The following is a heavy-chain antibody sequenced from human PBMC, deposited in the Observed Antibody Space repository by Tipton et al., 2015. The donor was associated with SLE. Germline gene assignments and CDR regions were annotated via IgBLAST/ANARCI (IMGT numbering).Heavy chain of an antibody. CDR2: IHDSGST. D-gene: IGHD2-21*02. V-gene: IGHV4-30-4*08. Sequence: TLSLTCTVSGGSIGSSTYYWSWIRQSPGKGLEWIGYIHDSGSTYYNPSLKSRVTISPATSRNQFSLKLTSVTAADTAVYYCARGMVTWRGAILGVDVWGQGTTVNVSS. CDR1: GGSIGSSTYY. CDR3: ARGMVTWRGAILGVDV. J-gene: IGHJ6*02.